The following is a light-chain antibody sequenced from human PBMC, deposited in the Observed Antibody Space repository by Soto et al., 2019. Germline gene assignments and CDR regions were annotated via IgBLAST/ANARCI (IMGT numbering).Light chain of an antibody. CDR3: QQYGSSPPVT. CDR2: ETS. J-gene: IGKJ3*01. V-gene: IGKV3-20*01. Sequence: ELVLTQSPGTLSLSPWASANLACRASQSVSSGYLAWYQQKPGQTPRVLIYETSSRATGIPDRFSGSRSGTDFTLTISSLEPEDFAVYYCQQYGSSPPVTFGPGTRVEIK. CDR1: QSVSSGY.